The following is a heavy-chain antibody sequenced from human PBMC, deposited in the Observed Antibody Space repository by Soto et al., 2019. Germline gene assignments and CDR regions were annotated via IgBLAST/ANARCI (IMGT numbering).Heavy chain of an antibody. V-gene: IGHV4-59*11. J-gene: IGHJ3*01. D-gene: IGHD2-21*02. CDR2: IYNRGTT. Sequence: QVQLQESGPGLVKSSETLSLTCNVSGDSISSHHWSWIRQSPGKGLEWIGFIYNRGTTNYNPPLRSRVTMSADTSRNQFSLKLTSITAADTAVYYCARAVVTATCCAFDVWCQGTVVTVSS. CDR3: ARAVVTATCCAFDV. CDR1: GDSISSHH.